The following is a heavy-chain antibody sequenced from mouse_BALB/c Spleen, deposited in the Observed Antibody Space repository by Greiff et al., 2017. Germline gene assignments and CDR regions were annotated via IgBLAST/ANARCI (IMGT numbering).Heavy chain of an antibody. V-gene: IGHV3-2*02. J-gene: IGHJ1*01. D-gene: IGHD1-1*01. Sequence: EVQLQQSGPGLVKPSQSLSLTCTVTGYSITSDYAWNWIRQFPGNKLEWMGYISYSGSTSYNPSLKSRISITRDTSKNQFFLQLNSVTTEDTATYYCANYYGTPYWYFDVWGAGTTVTVSS. CDR2: ISYSGST. CDR3: ANYYGTPYWYFDV. CDR1: GYSITSDYA.